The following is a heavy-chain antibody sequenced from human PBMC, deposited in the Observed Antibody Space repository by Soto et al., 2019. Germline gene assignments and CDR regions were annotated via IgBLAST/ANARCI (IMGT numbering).Heavy chain of an antibody. Sequence: QVQLQESVPGLVKPSQTLSLTCTVSGGSLTSCGYYWSWIRQHPGKGLEWIGYIYHSGSTSYNPSLNRRVIISVDTSKNQFSLKLSSVTAADTAVYYCAKSRLKQYFFDSWGQGTLVTVSS. J-gene: IGHJ4*02. CDR3: AKSRLKQYFFDS. CDR2: IYHSGST. V-gene: IGHV4-31*03. CDR1: GGSLTSCGYY.